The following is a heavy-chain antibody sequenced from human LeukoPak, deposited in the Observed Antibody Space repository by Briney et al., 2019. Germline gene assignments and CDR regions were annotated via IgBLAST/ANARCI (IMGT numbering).Heavy chain of an antibody. CDR3: ARDRGPEWWGSFDC. CDR2: INSNSGGT. J-gene: IGHJ4*02. Sequence: ASVEVSCKASGYTFTGYYIHWVRLAPRQGHQWMGWINSNSGGTNYAQKFQGRVTMTRDTSISTAYMDLSSLISDDSAVYYCARDRGPEWWGSFDCWGQGTLVTVSS. CDR1: GYTFTGYY. D-gene: IGHD3-16*01. V-gene: IGHV1-2*02.